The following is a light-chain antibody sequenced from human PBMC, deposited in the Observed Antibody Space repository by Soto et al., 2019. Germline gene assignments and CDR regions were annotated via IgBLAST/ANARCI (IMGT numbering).Light chain of an antibody. CDR1: QSVSSY. CDR3: QQRSNWPRFT. Sequence: EIVLTQSPATLSLSPGERATLSCRASQSVSSYLAWYQQKPGQAPRLLIYDASNRATGIPARFSGSGSGTDFTLTISCLEPEDFAVYYCQQRSNWPRFTFGPGTKVAIK. V-gene: IGKV3-11*01. CDR2: DAS. J-gene: IGKJ3*01.